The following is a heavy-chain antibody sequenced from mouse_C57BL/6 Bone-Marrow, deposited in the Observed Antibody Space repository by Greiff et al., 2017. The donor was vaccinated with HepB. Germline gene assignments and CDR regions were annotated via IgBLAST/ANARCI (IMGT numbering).Heavy chain of an antibody. CDR3: ARGYYWYFDV. V-gene: IGHV1-61*01. CDR1: GYTFTSYW. CDR2: IYPSDSET. J-gene: IGHJ1*03. Sequence: QVQLQQPGAELVRPGSSVKLSCKASGYTFTSYWMDWVKQRPGQGLEWIGNIYPSDSETHYNQKFKDKATLTVDKSSSTAYLQLSSLTSEDSAAYYCARGYYWYFDVWGTGTTVTVSS.